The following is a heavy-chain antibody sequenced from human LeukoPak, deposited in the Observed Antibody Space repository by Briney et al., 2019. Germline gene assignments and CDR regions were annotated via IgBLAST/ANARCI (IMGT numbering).Heavy chain of an antibody. CDR3: AREGGAAARRVNEY. V-gene: IGHV4-39*07. CDR2: IYYSGST. Sequence: PSETLSLTCTVSGGSISSSSYYWGWIRQPPGKGLEWVGSIYYSGSTYYNPSLKSRVTISVDTSKNQFSLKLSSVTAADTAVYYCAREGGAAARRVNEYWGQGTLVTVSS. D-gene: IGHD6-13*01. CDR1: GGSISSSSYY. J-gene: IGHJ4*02.